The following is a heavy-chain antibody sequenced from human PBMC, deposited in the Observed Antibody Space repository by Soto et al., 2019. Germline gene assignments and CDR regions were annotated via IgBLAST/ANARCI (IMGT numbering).Heavy chain of an antibody. J-gene: IGHJ3*01. CDR3: ATWHEREHAYDV. CDR1: GLTISGKKY. CDR2: LYDVDGS. Sequence: DVQLVESGGGLIQPGESLRLSCAAFGLTISGKKYVAWVRQAPGKGLEWGSVLYDVDGSFYADSVKGRFTTSSDSSKTTVYLQMNDLRPDDTAVYYCATWHEREHAYDVWGQGTTVTVSS. V-gene: IGHV3-53*01. D-gene: IGHD1-1*01.